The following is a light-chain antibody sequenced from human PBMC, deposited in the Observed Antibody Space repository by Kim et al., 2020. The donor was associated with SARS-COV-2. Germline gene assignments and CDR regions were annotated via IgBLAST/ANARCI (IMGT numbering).Light chain of an antibody. Sequence: LSVAPAERATLSCRASQSVGSHLAWYQHKPGQAPRLLIYASSIRATGVPARFSGSGSGTEFTLTISSPQSEDFAVYHCQQYYDWYSFGQGTKLEI. CDR2: ASS. J-gene: IGKJ2*03. CDR1: QSVGSH. CDR3: QQYYDWYS. V-gene: IGKV3-15*01.